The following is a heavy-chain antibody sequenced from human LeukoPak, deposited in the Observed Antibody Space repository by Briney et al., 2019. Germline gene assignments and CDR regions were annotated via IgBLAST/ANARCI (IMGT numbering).Heavy chain of an antibody. V-gene: IGHV1-69*13. J-gene: IGHJ6*02. CDR1: GGTFSSYA. D-gene: IGHD4-17*01. CDR3: ARLPLRRTAVGYYGMDV. CDR2: IIPIVGTA. Sequence: GASVKVSCKASGGTFSSYAISWVRQAPGQGLEWMGGIIPIVGTASYAQKVQGRVTITADESMSTVYMELSSLRSEDTAVYYCARLPLRRTAVGYYGMDVWGQGTTVTVSS.